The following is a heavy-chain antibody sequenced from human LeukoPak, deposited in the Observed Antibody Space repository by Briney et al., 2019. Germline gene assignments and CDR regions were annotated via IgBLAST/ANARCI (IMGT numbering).Heavy chain of an antibody. CDR1: RGTLSSYA. CDR2: IIPIIGTA. J-gene: IGHJ5*02. CDR3: ARDDCSGGSCYYSRRNWFDP. V-gene: IGHV1-69*13. Sequence: GASVRVSCKPSRGTLSSYAISWVRQAPGPGLEAMGGIIPIIGTAKYAQKFQGRVTITADESTSTAYMELSSLRSEDTAVYYCARDDCSGGSCYYSRRNWFDPWGQGTLVTVSS. D-gene: IGHD2-15*01.